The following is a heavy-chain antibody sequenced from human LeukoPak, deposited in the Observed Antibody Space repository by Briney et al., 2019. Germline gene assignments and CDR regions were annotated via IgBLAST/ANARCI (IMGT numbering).Heavy chain of an antibody. Sequence: ASVKVSCKASGYTFTSYGISWVRQAPGQGLEWMGWISAYNGDTNYAQKVQGRVTMTTETSTNTAYMELRSLRSDDTAVYYCARDPEAGGYYDSSGYYWAHFDYWGQGTLVTVSS. CDR3: ARDPEAGGYYDSSGYYWAHFDY. D-gene: IGHD3-22*01. CDR1: GYTFTSYG. CDR2: ISAYNGDT. V-gene: IGHV1-18*01. J-gene: IGHJ4*02.